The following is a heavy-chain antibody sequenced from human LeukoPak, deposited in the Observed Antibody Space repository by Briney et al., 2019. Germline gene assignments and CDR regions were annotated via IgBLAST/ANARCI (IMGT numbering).Heavy chain of an antibody. CDR1: GFTFSSYA. D-gene: IGHD3-10*01. Sequence: GGSLRLSCAASGFTFSSYAMHWVRQAPGKGLEWVAVISYDGSNKYYADSVKGRFTISRDNSKNSLYLQMNSLRAEDTAVYYCARYGSGSLSRGTNWFDPWDQGTLVTVSS. CDR3: ARYGSGSLSRGTNWFDP. J-gene: IGHJ5*02. CDR2: ISYDGSNK. V-gene: IGHV3-30*04.